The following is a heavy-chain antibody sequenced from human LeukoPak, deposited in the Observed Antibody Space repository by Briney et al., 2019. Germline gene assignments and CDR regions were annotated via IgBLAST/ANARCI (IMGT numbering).Heavy chain of an antibody. Sequence: SETLSLTCTVSGGSISSSSYYWGWIRQPPGKGLEWIVSIYYSASTYYNPSFKSRVTISVDTSKNQFSLKLSSVTAADTAVYYCASRSGARYYSYGMDVWGQGTTVTVSS. CDR3: ASRSGARYYSYGMDV. J-gene: IGHJ6*02. CDR2: IYYSAST. CDR1: GGSISSSSYY. V-gene: IGHV4-39*01. D-gene: IGHD3-10*01.